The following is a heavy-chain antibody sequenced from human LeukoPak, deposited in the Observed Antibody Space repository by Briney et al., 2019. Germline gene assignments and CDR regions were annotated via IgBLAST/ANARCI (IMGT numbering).Heavy chain of an antibody. CDR1: GFTFSSYS. CDR3: ARGDYGSGSYSLVLTDY. Sequence: GGSLRLSCAASGFTFSSYSMNWVRQAPGKGLEWVSSISSSSSYIYYADSVKGRFTISRDNAKNSLYLQMNSLRAEDTAVYYCARGDYGSGSYSLVLTDYWGQGTLVTVSS. D-gene: IGHD3-10*01. V-gene: IGHV3-21*01. CDR2: ISSSSSYI. J-gene: IGHJ4*02.